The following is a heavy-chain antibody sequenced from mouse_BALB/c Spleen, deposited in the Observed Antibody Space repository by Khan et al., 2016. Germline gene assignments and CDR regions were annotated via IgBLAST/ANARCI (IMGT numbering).Heavy chain of an antibody. CDR3: TRSIEEHLGY. CDR2: ILPGSGST. CDR1: GYTFSTYW. Sequence: QVQLKQSGAELMKPGASVKISCKASGYTFSTYWIEWVKQRPGHGLEWIGEILPGSGSTHYNEKFKGKATFTEDTSSNTAYMQLSSLTSEDSAVYYCTRSIEEHLGYWGQGTTLTVPS. J-gene: IGHJ2*01. V-gene: IGHV1-9*01.